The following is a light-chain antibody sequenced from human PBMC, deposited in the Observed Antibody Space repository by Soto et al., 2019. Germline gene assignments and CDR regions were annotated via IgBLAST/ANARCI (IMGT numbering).Light chain of an antibody. CDR3: QHYNNWT. Sequence: EIVMTQSPATLSVSPGERATLSCRASQRVNSNVAWYQQKPGQAPRPVIYGASTRATGIPARFSGSGSETEFTLTISSLQSEDFAVYYCQHYNNWTFGQGTKVEIK. CDR1: QRVNSN. V-gene: IGKV3-15*01. CDR2: GAS. J-gene: IGKJ1*01.